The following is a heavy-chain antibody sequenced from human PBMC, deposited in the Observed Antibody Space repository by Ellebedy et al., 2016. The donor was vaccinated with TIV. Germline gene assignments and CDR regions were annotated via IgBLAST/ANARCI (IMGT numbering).Heavy chain of an antibody. CDR1: DSSISSARY. J-gene: IGHJ5*01. V-gene: IGHV4-38-2*02. Sequence: ESLKISCTDSDSSISSARYWGWIRQSPGKGLEWIGTVYQSGTAWYNPSLRSRVTISLDTSKNQFSLRLKLTSVTAADTAVYYCGRLVAASHADSWGQGTLVTVSS. CDR3: GRLVAASHADS. CDR2: VYQSGTA. D-gene: IGHD5-12*01.